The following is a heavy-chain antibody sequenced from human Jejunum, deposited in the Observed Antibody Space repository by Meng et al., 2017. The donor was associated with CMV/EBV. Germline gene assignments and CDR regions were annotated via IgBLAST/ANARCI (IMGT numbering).Heavy chain of an antibody. D-gene: IGHD6-6*01. CDR1: GFTFSSYE. CDR2: ISSSGSTI. Sequence: SGFTFSSYEMNWVRQAPGKGLEWVSYISSSGSTIYYADSVKGRFTISRENAKNSLYLQMNSLRAEDTAVYYCARLYSSSSYRFDPWGQGTLVTVSS. V-gene: IGHV3-48*03. J-gene: IGHJ5*02. CDR3: ARLYSSSSYRFDP.